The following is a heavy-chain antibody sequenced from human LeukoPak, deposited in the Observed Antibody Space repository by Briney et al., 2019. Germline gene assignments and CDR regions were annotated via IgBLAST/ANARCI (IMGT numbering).Heavy chain of an antibody. Sequence: ASVKFSCKASGYTFSSYEINWVRQVTGQGLEWMGWMNPNSGNTGYAQKFQGRVTMTRNTSISTAYMELSSLRSEDTAVYYCARSGDVVTGDYWGQGTLATVSS. D-gene: IGHD2-21*02. CDR1: GYTFSSYE. J-gene: IGHJ4*02. CDR2: MNPNSGNT. CDR3: ARSGDVVTGDY. V-gene: IGHV1-8*01.